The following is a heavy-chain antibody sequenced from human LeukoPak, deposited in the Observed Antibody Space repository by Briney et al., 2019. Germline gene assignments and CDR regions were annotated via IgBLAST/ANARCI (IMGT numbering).Heavy chain of an antibody. CDR1: GFTFSSYA. CDR2: ISGSGGST. J-gene: IGHJ4*02. Sequence: GGSLRLSCAASGFTFSSYAMSWVRQAPGEGLEWVSAISGSGGSTYYADSVKGRFTISRDNSKNTLYLQMNSLRAEDTAVYYCAKDHTYYYDSSGCYWGQGTLVTVSS. D-gene: IGHD3-22*01. V-gene: IGHV3-23*01. CDR3: AKDHTYYYDSSGCY.